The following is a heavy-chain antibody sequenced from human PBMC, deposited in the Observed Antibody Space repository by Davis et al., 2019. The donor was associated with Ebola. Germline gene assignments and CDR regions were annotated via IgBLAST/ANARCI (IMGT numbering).Heavy chain of an antibody. J-gene: IGHJ3*02. Sequence: GESLKISCKDSGNRFSSHWIGWVRQLPGKGLEWMGIIYTGDSDTRYSPSFRGQVTISADKSAKTAFLQWSSLKASDTAIYYCATLRRTITGMDDAFDIWGQGTIVTVSS. CDR1: GNRFSSHW. CDR3: ATLRRTITGMDDAFDI. CDR2: IYTGDSDT. D-gene: IGHD1-20*01. V-gene: IGHV5-51*01.